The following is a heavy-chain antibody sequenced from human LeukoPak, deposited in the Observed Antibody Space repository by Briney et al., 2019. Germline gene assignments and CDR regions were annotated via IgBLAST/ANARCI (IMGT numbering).Heavy chain of an antibody. CDR2: IYSGGST. V-gene: IGHV3-66*02. Sequence: GGSLRLSCAASGFTVSSNYMNWVRQAPGKGLEWVSVIYSGGSTYYADSVKGRFTISRDNSKNTLYLQMNSLRAEDTAVYYCARVSGSYPSDYWGQGTLVTASS. CDR3: ARVSGSYPSDY. D-gene: IGHD1-26*01. J-gene: IGHJ4*02. CDR1: GFTVSSNY.